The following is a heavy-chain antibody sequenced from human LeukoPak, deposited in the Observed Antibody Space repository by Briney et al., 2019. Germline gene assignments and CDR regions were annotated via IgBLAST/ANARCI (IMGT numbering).Heavy chain of an antibody. Sequence: GASVKVSCKASGHTFTPYYMHSVRRAPGQRREWMGWINPYNGDTNFAQKLQGRVTMPRDTSIRTAYMAVSKLTSDDTAMYYCTSILTMVRGGPGDYWGQGTLVTVSS. CDR3: TSILTMVRGGPGDY. V-gene: IGHV1-2*02. J-gene: IGHJ4*02. CDR1: GHTFTPYY. CDR2: INPYNGDT. D-gene: IGHD3-10*01.